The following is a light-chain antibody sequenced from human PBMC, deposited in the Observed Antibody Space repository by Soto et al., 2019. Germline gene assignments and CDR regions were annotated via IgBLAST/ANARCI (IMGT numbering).Light chain of an antibody. CDR1: SSDVGAYNY. CDR3: SSYTTTSTQV. CDR2: DVI. V-gene: IGLV2-14*03. J-gene: IGLJ1*01. Sequence: QSALTQPASVSGSPGQSITISCTGTSSDVGAYNYVSWYQHHPGKAPKLLIYDVINRPSGVSNRFSGSQSGNTASLTISGLQADDEADYYCSSYTTTSTQVFGSGTKLTVL.